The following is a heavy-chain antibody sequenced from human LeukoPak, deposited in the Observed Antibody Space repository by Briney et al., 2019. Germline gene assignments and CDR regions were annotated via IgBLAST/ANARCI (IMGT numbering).Heavy chain of an antibody. J-gene: IGHJ4*02. Sequence: QAGGSLRLSCAASGFTFSPYWMHWVRQAPGKGLVWVSRINSDESSTNYADSVKGRFTISRDNAKNTLYLQMNSLRAEDTAVYYCARTLRYSGSYYDYWGQGTLLTVSS. V-gene: IGHV3-74*01. CDR1: GFTFSPYW. CDR3: ARTLRYSGSYYDY. D-gene: IGHD1-26*01. CDR2: INSDESST.